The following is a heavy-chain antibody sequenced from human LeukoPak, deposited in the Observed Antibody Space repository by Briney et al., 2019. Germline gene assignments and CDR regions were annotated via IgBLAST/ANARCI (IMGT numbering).Heavy chain of an antibody. CDR3: ARGWSHDSSGYYYGY. D-gene: IGHD3-22*01. J-gene: IGHJ4*02. V-gene: IGHV4-34*01. Sequence: GSLRLSCAASGFTFSSYSMNWVRQPPGKGLEWIGEINHSGSTNYNPSLKSRVTISVDTSKNQFSLKLSSVTAADTAVYYCARGWSHDSSGYYYGYWGQGTLVTVSS. CDR1: GFTFSSYS. CDR2: INHSGST.